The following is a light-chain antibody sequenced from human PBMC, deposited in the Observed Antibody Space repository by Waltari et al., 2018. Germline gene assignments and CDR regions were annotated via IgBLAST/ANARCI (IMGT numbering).Light chain of an antibody. CDR3: QASDTSGSYPV. V-gene: IGLV3-25*03. Sequence: SYELTQPPSVSVSPGQTARITSSADTSPNQYAFWYHQKPGQAPGLVVYKDSERHPGIPERFSGSSSGTTVTLTISGAQAEDEADDYCQASDTSGSYPVFGGGTKLTVL. CDR2: KDS. CDR1: TSPNQY. J-gene: IGLJ2*01.